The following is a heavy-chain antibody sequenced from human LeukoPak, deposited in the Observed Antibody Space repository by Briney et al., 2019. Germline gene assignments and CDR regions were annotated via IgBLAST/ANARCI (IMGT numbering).Heavy chain of an antibody. Sequence: ASVKVSCKASGYTFTSYGISWVRQAPGQVLEWMGWISAYNGNTNYAQKLQGRVTMTTDTSTSTAYMELRSLRSDDTAVYYCAREDLTTVVQDYWGQGTLVTVSS. CDR2: ISAYNGNT. CDR1: GYTFTSYG. J-gene: IGHJ4*02. V-gene: IGHV1-18*01. CDR3: AREDLTTVVQDY. D-gene: IGHD4-23*01.